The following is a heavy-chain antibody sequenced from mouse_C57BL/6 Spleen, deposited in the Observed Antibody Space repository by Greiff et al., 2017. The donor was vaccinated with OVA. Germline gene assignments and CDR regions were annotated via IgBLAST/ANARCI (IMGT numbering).Heavy chain of an antibody. Sequence: EVQLQESGGDLVKPGGSLKLSCAASGFTFSSYGMSWVRQTPDKRLEWVATISSGGSYTYYPDSVKGRFTISRDNAKNTLYLQMSSLKSEDTAMYYCARQEGTGSAWFAYWGQGTLVTVSA. D-gene: IGHD4-1*01. V-gene: IGHV5-6*01. J-gene: IGHJ3*01. CDR1: GFTFSSYG. CDR3: ARQEGTGSAWFAY. CDR2: ISSGGSYT.